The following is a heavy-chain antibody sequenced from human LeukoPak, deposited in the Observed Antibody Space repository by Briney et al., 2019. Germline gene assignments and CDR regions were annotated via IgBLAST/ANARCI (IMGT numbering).Heavy chain of an antibody. J-gene: IGHJ4*02. CDR1: GGSISSYY. CDR3: ARVQTYYDSSGYFGGFDY. CDR2: IYYSGST. D-gene: IGHD3-22*01. Sequence: KPSETLSLTCTVSGGSISSYYWSWIRQPPGKGLEWIGYIYYSGSTNYNPSLKSRVTISVDTSKNQFSLKLSSVTAVDTAVYYCARVQTYYDSSGYFGGFDYWGQGTLVTVSS. V-gene: IGHV4-59*01.